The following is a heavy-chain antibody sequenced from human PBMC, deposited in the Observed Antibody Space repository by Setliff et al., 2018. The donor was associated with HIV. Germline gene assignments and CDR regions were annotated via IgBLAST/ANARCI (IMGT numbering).Heavy chain of an antibody. Sequence: KTSETLSLTCAVYGGSFSGYYWSWIRQPPGKGLEWIGEINHSGSTNYNPSLKSRVTISVDTSKNQFSLKLSSVTAADTAVYYCARDHGWCSISTCQLGDFYYYGMDVWGQGTTVTVSS. CDR1: GGSFSGYY. CDR3: ARDHGWCSISTCQLGDFYYYGMDV. J-gene: IGHJ6*02. CDR2: INHSGST. D-gene: IGHD2-2*01. V-gene: IGHV4-34*01.